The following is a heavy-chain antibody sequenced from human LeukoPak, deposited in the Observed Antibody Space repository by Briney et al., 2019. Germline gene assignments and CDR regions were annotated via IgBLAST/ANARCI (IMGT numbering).Heavy chain of an antibody. V-gene: IGHV4-59*01. Sequence: SETLSLTCTVSGGSISSYYWSWIRQPPGKGLEWIGYIYYSGSTNYNPSLKSRVTISVDTSKNQFSLKLSSATAADTAVYYCAREGRARGYSLDPWGQGTLVTVSS. J-gene: IGHJ5*02. D-gene: IGHD5-18*01. CDR3: AREGRARGYSLDP. CDR2: IYYSGST. CDR1: GGSISSYY.